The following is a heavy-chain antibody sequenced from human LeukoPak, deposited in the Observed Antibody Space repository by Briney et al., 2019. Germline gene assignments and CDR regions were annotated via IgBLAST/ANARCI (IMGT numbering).Heavy chain of an antibody. CDR2: ISWNSGSI. D-gene: IGHD3-16*01. J-gene: IGHJ5*02. CDR1: GFTFDDYA. CDR3: AKDRVPGLDGGWFDP. Sequence: GGSLSLSCAASGFTFDDYAMHWVRQAPGKGLEWVSGISWNSGSIGYADSVKGRFTISRDNAKNSLYLQMNSLRAEDTALYYCAKDRVPGLDGGWFDPWGQGTLVTVSS. V-gene: IGHV3-9*01.